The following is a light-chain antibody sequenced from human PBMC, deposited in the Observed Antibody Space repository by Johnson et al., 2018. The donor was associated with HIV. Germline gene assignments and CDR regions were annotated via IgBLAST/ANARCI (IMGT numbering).Light chain of an antibody. CDR1: SSNIGNNY. CDR3: GTWDKSLNTGAV. Sequence: HSVLTQPPSVSAAPGQNITISCSGNSSNIGNNYISWYQQLPGTAPKILIYDNDQRPLGIPDRFSGSKSGTSATLAITGLQTGDEADYYCGTWDKSLNTGAVFGTGTKVTVL. CDR2: DND. J-gene: IGLJ1*01. V-gene: IGLV1-51*01.